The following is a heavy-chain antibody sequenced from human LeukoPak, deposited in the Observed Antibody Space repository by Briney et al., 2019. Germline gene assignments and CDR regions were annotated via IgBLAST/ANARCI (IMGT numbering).Heavy chain of an antibody. CDR1: GFTFGDFD. CDR3: AKGDFGAGHY. CDR2: ITGDGGAT. Sequence: GGSLRPSCAASGFTFGDFDMHWFRQPPGRGLQWVSLITGDGGATSYAGSVEGRFTISRDSSKNSLYLHMNSLTTEDTALYYCAKGDFGAGHYWGQGTLVTVSS. J-gene: IGHJ4*02. V-gene: IGHV3-43*02. D-gene: IGHD3-3*01.